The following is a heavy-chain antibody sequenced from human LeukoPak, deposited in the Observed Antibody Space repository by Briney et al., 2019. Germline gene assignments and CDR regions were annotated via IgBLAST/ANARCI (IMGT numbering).Heavy chain of an antibody. Sequence: PSETLSLTCTVSGGSISSSSYYWGWIRQPPGKGLEWIGSIYYSGSTYYNPFLKSRVTISVDTSKNQFSLKLSSVTAAATAVYYSTRWKVDDAGSGSYNYFDGWGQGTLVTVSS. D-gene: IGHD3-10*01. CDR3: TRWKVDDAGSGSYNYFDG. CDR1: GGSISSSSYY. J-gene: IGHJ4*02. CDR2: IYYSGST. V-gene: IGHV4-39*01.